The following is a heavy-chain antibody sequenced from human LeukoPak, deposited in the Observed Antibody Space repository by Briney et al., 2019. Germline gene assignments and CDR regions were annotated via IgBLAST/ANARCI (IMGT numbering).Heavy chain of an antibody. V-gene: IGHV3-30*01. Sequence: PGGSLRLSCAASGFTFSSYAMHWVRQAPGKGLEWVAVISYDGSNKYYADSVKGRFTISRDNSKNTLYLQMNSLRAEDTAVYYCARDLYNWNPRLTFDAFDIWGQGTMVTVSS. J-gene: IGHJ3*02. CDR2: ISYDGSNK. CDR1: GFTFSSYA. D-gene: IGHD1-20*01. CDR3: ARDLYNWNPRLTFDAFDI.